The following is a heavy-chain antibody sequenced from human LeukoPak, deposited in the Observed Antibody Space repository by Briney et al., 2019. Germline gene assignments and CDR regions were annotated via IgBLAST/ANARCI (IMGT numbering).Heavy chain of an antibody. J-gene: IGHJ6*03. CDR1: GGSISSYY. Sequence: SETLSLTCTVSGGSISSYYWSWIRQPPGKGLEWIGYIYYSGSTNYNPSLKSRVTISVDTSKNQFSLKLTSVTAADTAVYYCARTRDLDYYYMDVWGRGTTVTISS. D-gene: IGHD3-10*01. V-gene: IGHV4-59*01. CDR2: IYYSGST. CDR3: ARTRDLDYYYMDV.